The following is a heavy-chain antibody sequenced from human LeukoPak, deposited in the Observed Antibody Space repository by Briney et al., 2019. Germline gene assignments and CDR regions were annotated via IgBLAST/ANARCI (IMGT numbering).Heavy chain of an antibody. CDR2: INTDGSST. CDR3: ARNILTAEGAFDI. Sequence: PGGSLRLSCAASGFTFSSYWMHWVRQAPGKGLVWVSRINTDGSSTSYADSVKGRFTISRENAKNSLYLQMNSLRAGDTAVYYCARNILTAEGAFDIWGQGTMVTVSS. CDR1: GFTFSSYW. D-gene: IGHD3-9*01. J-gene: IGHJ3*02. V-gene: IGHV3-74*01.